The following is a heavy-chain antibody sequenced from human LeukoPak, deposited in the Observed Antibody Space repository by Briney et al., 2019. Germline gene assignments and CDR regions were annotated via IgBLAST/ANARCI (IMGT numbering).Heavy chain of an antibody. J-gene: IGHJ4*02. D-gene: IGHD3-22*01. CDR1: GFTFSSYA. CDR3: AKAPLYYDYWQYYFDY. CDR2: VSVTGGST. V-gene: IGHV3-23*01. Sequence: GESLRLSCAVSGFTFSSYAMSWVRQAPGKGLEWVSAVSVTGGSTYYGDSVKGRFTISRDDSKDTLYLQMNSLRAEDTAVYYCAKAPLYYDYWQYYFDYWGQGTLVTVSS.